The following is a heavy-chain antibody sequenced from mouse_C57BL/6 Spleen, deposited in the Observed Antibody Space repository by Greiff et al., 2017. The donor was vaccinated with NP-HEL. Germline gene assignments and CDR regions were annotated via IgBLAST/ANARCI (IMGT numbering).Heavy chain of an antibody. CDR2: ISSGGSYT. CDR1: GFTFSSYG. V-gene: IGHV5-6*01. Sequence: VQLKESGGDLVKPGGSLKLSCAASGFTFSSYGMSWVRQTPDKRLEWVATISSGGSYTYYPDSVKGRFTISRDNAKNTLYLQMSSLKSEDTAMYYCARHLYDYEYYFDYWGQGTTLTVSS. CDR3: ARHLYDYEYYFDY. J-gene: IGHJ2*01. D-gene: IGHD2-4*01.